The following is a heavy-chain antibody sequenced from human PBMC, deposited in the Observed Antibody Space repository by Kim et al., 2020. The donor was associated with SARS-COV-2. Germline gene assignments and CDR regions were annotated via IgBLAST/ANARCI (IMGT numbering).Heavy chain of an antibody. CDR1: GGSISSYY. Sequence: SETLSLTCTVSGGSISSYYWSWIRQPPGKGLEWIGYIYYSGSTNYNPSLKSRVTISVDTSKNQFSLKLSSVTAADTAVYYCARGVLRFLEWMPTFDYWGQGTLVTVSS. D-gene: IGHD3-3*01. CDR3: ARGVLRFLEWMPTFDY. J-gene: IGHJ4*02. V-gene: IGHV4-59*13. CDR2: IYYSGST.